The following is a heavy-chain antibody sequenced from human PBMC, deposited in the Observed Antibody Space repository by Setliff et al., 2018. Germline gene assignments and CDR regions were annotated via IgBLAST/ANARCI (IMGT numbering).Heavy chain of an antibody. V-gene: IGHV1-18*01. CDR3: ARVRYYYDSSGWFDP. CDR1: GCTFTSYG. CDR2: ISAYNGNT. J-gene: IGHJ5*02. Sequence: ASVKVSCKASGCTFTSYGISWVRQAPGQGLEWMGWISAYNGNTNYAQKLQGRVTMTTDTSTSTAYMELRSLRSDDTAVYYCARVRYYYDSSGWFDPWGQGTLVTVSS. D-gene: IGHD3-22*01.